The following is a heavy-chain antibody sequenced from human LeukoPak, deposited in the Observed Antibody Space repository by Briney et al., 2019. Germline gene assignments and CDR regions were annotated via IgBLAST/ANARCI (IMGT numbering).Heavy chain of an antibody. J-gene: IGHJ3*01. CDR3: ARDWLAGNPYHAFDL. CDR1: GFTLSSYE. CDR2: IKEDGSEE. D-gene: IGHD3-22*01. Sequence: GGSLRLSCAASGFTLSSYEMNWVRQAPGKGLECVANIKEDGSEEYYVDSVKGRFSISRDNAKNSLYLQMNSLRAEDTAVYYCARDWLAGNPYHAFDLWGKGTMVTVSS. V-gene: IGHV3-7*01.